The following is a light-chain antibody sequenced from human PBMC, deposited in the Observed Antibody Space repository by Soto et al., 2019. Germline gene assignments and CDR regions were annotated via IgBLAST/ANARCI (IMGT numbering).Light chain of an antibody. J-gene: IGKJ1*01. CDR1: QNIDTF. Sequence: DIQMTQSPSSLSASVGDSVTISCRSSQNIDTFLNWYQQKAGEAPKLLLRSSTTLQDGVPSRFTGSGSGTEFALTIGSLQPEDFASYYCQQSHSAPTFGQGTKV. V-gene: IGKV1-39*01. CDR2: SST. CDR3: QQSHSAPT.